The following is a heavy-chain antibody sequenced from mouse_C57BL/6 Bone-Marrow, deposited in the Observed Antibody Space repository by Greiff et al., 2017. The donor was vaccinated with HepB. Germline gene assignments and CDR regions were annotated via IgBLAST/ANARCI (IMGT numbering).Heavy chain of an antibody. J-gene: IGHJ4*01. CDR1: GFTFSDYG. CDR3: ARHGCGAMDY. CDR2: ISNLAYSI. Sequence: EVQGVESGGGLVQPGGSLKLSCAASGFTFSDYGMAWVRQAPRKGPEWVAFISNLAYSIYYADTVTGRFTISRENAKNTLYLEMSSLRSEDTAMYYCARHGCGAMDYWGQGTSVTVSS. V-gene: IGHV5-15*01.